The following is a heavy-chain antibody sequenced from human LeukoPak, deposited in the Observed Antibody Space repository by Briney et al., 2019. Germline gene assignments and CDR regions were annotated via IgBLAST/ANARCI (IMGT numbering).Heavy chain of an antibody. CDR1: GGSFSGYY. J-gene: IGHJ5*02. CDR2: INHSGST. Sequence: SETLSLTCAVYGGSFSGYYWSWIRQPPGKGLEWIGEINHSGSTNYNPSLKSRVTISVDTSKNQFSLKLSSVTAADTAVYYCARSRRSGSGSYYNGYNWFDPWGQGTLVTVSS. CDR3: ARSRRSGSGSYYNGYNWFDP. V-gene: IGHV4-34*01. D-gene: IGHD3-10*01.